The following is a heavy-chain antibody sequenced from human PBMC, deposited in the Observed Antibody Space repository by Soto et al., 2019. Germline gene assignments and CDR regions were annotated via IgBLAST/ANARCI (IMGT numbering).Heavy chain of an antibody. CDR1: SDSISNYY. Sequence: PSETLSLTCTVSSDSISNYYWNWVRQSPGKGLEWIGYVPYTGSSNYNPSLKSRLIISMDTAKNQFSLTLTSVTAADTARYYCARDRGSTAYYYYGMDVWGQGTTVTVSS. V-gene: IGHV4-59*12. J-gene: IGHJ6*02. CDR2: VPYTGSS. D-gene: IGHD3-10*01. CDR3: ARDRGSTAYYYYGMDV.